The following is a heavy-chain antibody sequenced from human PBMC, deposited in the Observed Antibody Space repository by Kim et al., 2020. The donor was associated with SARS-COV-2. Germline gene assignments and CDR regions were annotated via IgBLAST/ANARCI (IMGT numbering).Heavy chain of an antibody. D-gene: IGHD3-9*01. V-gene: IGHV4-39*01. Sequence: SETLSLTCTVSGGSISSSSYYWGWIRQPPGKGLEWIGSIYYSGSTYYNPSLKSRVTISVDTSKNQFSLKLSSVTAADTAVYYCARPARLDWLAQIPLGAFDIWGQGTMVTVSS. CDR3: ARPARLDWLAQIPLGAFDI. CDR2: IYYSGST. J-gene: IGHJ3*02. CDR1: GGSISSSSYY.